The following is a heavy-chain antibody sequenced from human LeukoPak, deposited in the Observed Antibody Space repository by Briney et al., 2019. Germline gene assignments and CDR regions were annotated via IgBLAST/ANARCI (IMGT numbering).Heavy chain of an antibody. D-gene: IGHD5-12*01. CDR3: ARDSPGYGGYSY. Sequence: GGSLRLSCTASGFTFSRYWMTWVRQAPGKGLEWVANIKEDGSAKYYVDSMRGRFTISRDNAKNSLYLQINSLRAEDTAVYYCARDSPGYGGYSYWGQGTLVTVSS. CDR1: GFTFSRYW. CDR2: IKEDGSAK. J-gene: IGHJ4*02. V-gene: IGHV3-7*04.